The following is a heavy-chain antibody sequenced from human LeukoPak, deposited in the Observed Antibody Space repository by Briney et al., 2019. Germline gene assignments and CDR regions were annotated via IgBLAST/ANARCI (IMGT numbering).Heavy chain of an antibody. CDR1: GFSFSRFS. J-gene: IGHJ4*02. Sequence: GGSLRLSCAASGFSFSRFSMHWVRQAPGKGLEWVSAISSSGSSTYYADSVKGRFTISRDNAKNTLYLQMNSLRAEDTAMYYCSGAHYSSGWHYFDYWGQGTLVTVSS. D-gene: IGHD4-11*01. V-gene: IGHV3-21*01. CDR3: SGAHYSSGWHYFDY. CDR2: ISSSGSST.